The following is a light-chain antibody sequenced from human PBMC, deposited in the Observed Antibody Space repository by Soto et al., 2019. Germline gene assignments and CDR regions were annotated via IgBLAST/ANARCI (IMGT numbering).Light chain of an antibody. CDR3: AAWDDSLSGYV. J-gene: IGLJ1*01. V-gene: IGLV1-40*01. CDR1: SSNIGAGYD. CDR2: DST. Sequence: QSVLTQPPSVSGAPGQRVTISCTGTSSNIGAGYDVHWYQQLPGTAPKLLINDSTNRPSGVPDRFSGSKSGTSASLAITGLQADDEADYYCAAWDDSLSGYVFGTGTKLTVL.